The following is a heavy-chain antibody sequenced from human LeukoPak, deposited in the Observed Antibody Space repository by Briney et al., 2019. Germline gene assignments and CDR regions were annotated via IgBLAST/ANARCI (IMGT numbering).Heavy chain of an antibody. D-gene: IGHD3-9*01. J-gene: IGHJ4*02. CDR2: INHSGST. CDR3: ARVSVNHRYFDWLLWQYFDY. CDR1: GGSFSGYY. Sequence: SETLSLTCAVYGGSFSGYYWSWIRQPPGKGLEWIGEINHSGSTNYNPSLKSRVTISVDTSKNQFSLKLSSVTAADTAVYYCARVSVNHRYFDWLLWQYFDYWGQGTLVTVSS. V-gene: IGHV4-34*01.